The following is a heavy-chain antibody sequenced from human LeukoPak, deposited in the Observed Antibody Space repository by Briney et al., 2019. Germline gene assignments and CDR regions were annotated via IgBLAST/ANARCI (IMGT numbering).Heavy chain of an antibody. CDR2: IYHSGST. D-gene: IGHD6-19*01. CDR3: ARHPIAVRNYYYMDV. CDR1: GYSISSGYY. V-gene: IGHV4-38-2*01. J-gene: IGHJ6*03. Sequence: SETLSLTCAVSGYSISSGYYWGWIRQPPGKGLECIGSIYHSGSTYYNPSLKSRVTISVDTSKNQFSLKLSSVTAADTAVYYCARHPIAVRNYYYMDVWGKGTTVTVSS.